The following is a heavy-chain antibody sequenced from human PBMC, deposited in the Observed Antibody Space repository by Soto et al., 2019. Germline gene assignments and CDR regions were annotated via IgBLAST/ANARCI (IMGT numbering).Heavy chain of an antibody. CDR1: GFTFSSYA. Sequence: VSLRRSCAACGFTFSSYAMRWLRQAPGKGLEWVSAICGSGGSTYYAASVKGWFTISRDNSKNTLYLQMNSLRPEDTAVYYCARDPGSDNWFDPLGQVTLVAAST. CDR2: ICGSGGST. D-gene: IGHD6-25*01. V-gene: IGHV3-23*01. CDR3: ARDPGSDNWFDP. J-gene: IGHJ5*02.